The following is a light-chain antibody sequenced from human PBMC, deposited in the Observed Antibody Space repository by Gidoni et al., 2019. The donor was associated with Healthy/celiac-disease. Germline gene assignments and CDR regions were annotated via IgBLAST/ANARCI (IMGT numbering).Light chain of an antibody. V-gene: IGKV3-20*01. CDR2: GAS. CDR3: QQYGSSPFWT. CDR1: QSVTSTY. Sequence: EIVLTPSPGTLSLSPGERATLSCRASQSVTSTYLAWYQQKPGQAPRLLIYGASNRATGIPDRFSGSGSGTDFTLTITRLEPEDFAVYYCQQYGSSPFWTFGQGTKVEIK. J-gene: IGKJ1*01.